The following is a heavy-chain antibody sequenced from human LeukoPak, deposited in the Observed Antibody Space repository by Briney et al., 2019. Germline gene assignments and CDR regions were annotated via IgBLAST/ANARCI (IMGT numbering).Heavy chain of an antibody. CDR3: ARDRPGDSSGYYYHFGY. CDR2: INPNSGAT. V-gene: IGHV1-2*02. Sequence: ASVKVSCKASGYTFTAYYMHWVRQAPGQGLEWMGWINPNSGATNYAQKFQGRVTMTRDMSTSTVYMELSSLRSEDTAVYYCARDRPGDSSGYYYHFGYWGQGTLVTVSS. J-gene: IGHJ4*02. D-gene: IGHD3-22*01. CDR1: GYTFTAYY.